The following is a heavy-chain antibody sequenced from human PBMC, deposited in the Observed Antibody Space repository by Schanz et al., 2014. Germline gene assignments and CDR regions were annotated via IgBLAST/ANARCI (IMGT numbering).Heavy chain of an antibody. D-gene: IGHD6-19*01. CDR1: GFTFDKYA. J-gene: IGHJ4*02. V-gene: IGHV3-9*01. CDR3: TKDKSQIAVAGLFDL. Sequence: EVQLVESGGGLVQPGKSLRLSCAASGFTFDKYAMHWVRQAPGKGLEWVSVISWNSGTIGYADSVKGRFTISRDNAKNSLYLQMNSLRAEDTALYYCTKDKSQIAVAGLFDLWGQGTLVTVYS. CDR2: ISWNSGTI.